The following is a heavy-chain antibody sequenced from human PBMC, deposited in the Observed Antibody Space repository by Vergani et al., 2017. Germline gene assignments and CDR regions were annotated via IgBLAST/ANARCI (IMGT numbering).Heavy chain of an antibody. Sequence: QVQLQESGPGLVKASQTLSLTCSVSGAYVRSGGYYWSWVRQRPGMGLDWIGYIYYSGTTYYNPSLESRLTISLDTSENHLSRTLTSVTAADTAVYYCATQKDYYMDVWGKGATVTGS. J-gene: IGHJ6*03. CDR2: IYYSGTT. CDR1: GAYVRSGGYY. CDR3: ATQKDYYMDV. V-gene: IGHV4-31*03.